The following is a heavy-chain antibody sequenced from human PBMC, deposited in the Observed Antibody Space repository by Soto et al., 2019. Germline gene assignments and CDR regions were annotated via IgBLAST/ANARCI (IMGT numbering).Heavy chain of an antibody. CDR1: GDSVSSNSAA. D-gene: IGHD6-13*01. CDR3: ATQHSNSWYGNAFDI. Sequence: SQTLSPTCAISGDSVSSNSAAWNWIRQSPSRGLEWLGRTYYRSKWYNDYAVSVTSRISINPDTSTNQFSLQLNSVTPEDTAVHYCATQHSNSWYGNAFDIWGQGTLVTVSS. V-gene: IGHV6-1*01. J-gene: IGHJ3*02. CDR2: TYYRSKWYN.